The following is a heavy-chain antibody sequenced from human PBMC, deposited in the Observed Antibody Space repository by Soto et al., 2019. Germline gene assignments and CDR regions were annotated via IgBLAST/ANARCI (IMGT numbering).Heavy chain of an antibody. Sequence: QLQLQESGPGLVKPSETLSLTCTVSGGSISSSSYYWGWIRQPPGKGLEWMGSIYYSGSTYCNPSLKSRVTISVDTSKNQLSVKLSSVTAADTAVYSCARGVVGPTAPDYWGQGTLVTVSS. V-gene: IGHV4-39*01. D-gene: IGHD1-26*01. CDR1: GGSISSSSYY. J-gene: IGHJ4*02. CDR2: IYYSGST. CDR3: ARGVVGPTAPDY.